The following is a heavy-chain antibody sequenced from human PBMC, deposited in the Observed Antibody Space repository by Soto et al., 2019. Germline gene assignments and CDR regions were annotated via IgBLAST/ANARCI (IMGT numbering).Heavy chain of an antibody. CDR3: ARVSGWYVLDY. J-gene: IGHJ4*02. D-gene: IGHD6-19*01. CDR1: GYTFTSYA. CDR2: INAGNGNT. V-gene: IGHV1-3*05. Sequence: QVQLVQSGAEEKKPGASVKVSCKASGYTFTSYATHWVRQAPGQRLEWMGWINAGNGNTKYSQKFQGSVTITRDTSASTAYMELSSLRSEDTAVYYCARVSGWYVLDYWGQGTLVTVSS.